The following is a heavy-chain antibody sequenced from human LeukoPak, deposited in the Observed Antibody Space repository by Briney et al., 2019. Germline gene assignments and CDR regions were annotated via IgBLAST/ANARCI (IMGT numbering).Heavy chain of an antibody. J-gene: IGHJ5*02. D-gene: IGHD2/OR15-2a*01. CDR2: INPNNGGT. CDR3: ARDPKIVHVAVNWFDP. CDR1: GYTFIDYY. Sequence: ASVKVSCKASGYTFIDYYIHWVRQAPGQGLEWMGWINPNNGGTNYAQKFQGRVTITRDTSISTAYMELSRLTSDDTAVYYCARDPKIVHVAVNWFDPWGQGTPVTVSS. V-gene: IGHV1-2*02.